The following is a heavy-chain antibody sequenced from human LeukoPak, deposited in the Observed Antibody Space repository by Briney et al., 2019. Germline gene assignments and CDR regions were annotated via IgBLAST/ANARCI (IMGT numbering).Heavy chain of an antibody. D-gene: IGHD3-3*01. Sequence: PGGSLRLSCAASGFTFGDYDMTWVRQAPGKGLEWVSGINWTGGTTGYADSVKGRFTISRDNAKNSLYLQMNSLRAEDTALYYCARGFLEWSFDYWGQGTLVTVSS. V-gene: IGHV3-20*04. CDR3: ARGFLEWSFDY. J-gene: IGHJ4*02. CDR1: GFTFGDYD. CDR2: INWTGGTT.